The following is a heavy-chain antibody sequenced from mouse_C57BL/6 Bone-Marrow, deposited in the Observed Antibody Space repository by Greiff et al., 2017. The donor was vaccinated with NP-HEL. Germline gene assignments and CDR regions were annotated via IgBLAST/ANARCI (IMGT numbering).Heavy chain of an antibody. CDR1: GFTFSDYG. V-gene: IGHV5-17*01. Sequence: EVHLVESGGGLVKPGGSLKLSCAASGFTFSDYGMHWVRQAPEKGLEWVAYISSGSSTIYYADTVKGRFTISRDNAKNTLFLQMTSLRSEDTAMYYCATYSNYVGTYWGQGTLVTVSA. J-gene: IGHJ3*01. CDR2: ISSGSSTI. D-gene: IGHD2-5*01. CDR3: ATYSNYVGTY.